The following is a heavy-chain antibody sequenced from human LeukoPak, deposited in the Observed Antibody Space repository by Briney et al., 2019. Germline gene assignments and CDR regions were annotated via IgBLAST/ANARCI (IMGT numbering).Heavy chain of an antibody. Sequence: PGGSLRLSCAASGFSFSSYGMSWVRQAPGKGLEWVSSIEGDGRGTYYTDSARGRFIVSRDNSKNTLFLQMNRLRAEDAAVYYCAKDSVSQNGIFDPFDIWGQGALVTVSS. V-gene: IGHV3-23*01. D-gene: IGHD2-15*01. CDR3: AKDSVSQNGIFDPFDI. CDR1: GFSFSSYG. CDR2: IEGDGRGT. J-gene: IGHJ3*02.